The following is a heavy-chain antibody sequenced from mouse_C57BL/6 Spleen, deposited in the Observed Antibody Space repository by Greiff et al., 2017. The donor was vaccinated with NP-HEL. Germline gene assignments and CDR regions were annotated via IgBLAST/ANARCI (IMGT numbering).Heavy chain of an antibody. J-gene: IGHJ4*01. Sequence: VQLQQSGPGLVQPSQSLSITCTVSGFSLTSYGVHWVRQSPGKGLEWLGVIWSGGSTDYNAAFISRLSISKDNSKSQVFFKMNSLQADDTAIYYCARPQRGPYYYAMDYWGQGTSVTVSS. CDR2: IWSGGST. V-gene: IGHV2-2*01. CDR1: GFSLTSYG. D-gene: IGHD3-2*02. CDR3: ARPQRGPYYYAMDY.